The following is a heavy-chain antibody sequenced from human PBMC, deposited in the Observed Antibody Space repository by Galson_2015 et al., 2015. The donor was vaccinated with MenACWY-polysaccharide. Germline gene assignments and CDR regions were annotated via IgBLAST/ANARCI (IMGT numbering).Heavy chain of an antibody. V-gene: IGHV3-74*01. Sequence: SLRLSCAASGFTFSSYWMHWVRHAPGEGLVWVSRINTDGSSTSYADSVKGRFTVSRDNAKNTVYLQMNSLRAEDTAVYYCARDPHCGAGCSIHDAFDVRGQGTKVTVSS. J-gene: IGHJ3*01. CDR2: INTDGSST. CDR1: GFTFSSYW. D-gene: IGHD2-21*02. CDR3: ARDPHCGAGCSIHDAFDV.